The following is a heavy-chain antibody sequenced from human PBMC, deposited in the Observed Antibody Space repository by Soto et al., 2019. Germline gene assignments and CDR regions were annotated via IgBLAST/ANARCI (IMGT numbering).Heavy chain of an antibody. CDR2: IIPILGIA. CDR1: GGTFSSYT. CDR3: ATPTGIAAAGTNYYGMDV. V-gene: IGHV1-69*02. Sequence: QVQLVQSGAEVKKPGSSVKVSCKTSGGTFSSYTISWVRQAPGQGLEWMGRIIPILGIANYAQKFQGRVTITADKSTSTADMELSSMRSEDTAVYYCATPTGIAAAGTNYYGMDVWGQGTTVTVSS. J-gene: IGHJ6*02. D-gene: IGHD6-13*01.